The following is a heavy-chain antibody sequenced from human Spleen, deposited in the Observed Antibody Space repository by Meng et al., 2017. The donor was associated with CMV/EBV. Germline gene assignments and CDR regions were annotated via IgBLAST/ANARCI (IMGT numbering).Heavy chain of an antibody. CDR3: ARGTGEVLVRGVIRYYGMDV. Sequence: ASVKVSCKASGYTFSNYGFSWVRQAPGQGLEWMGWISAYNGNTNYAQKFQGRVTITTDESTSTAYMELSSLRSEDTAVYYCARGTGEVLVRGVIRYYGMDVWGQGTTVTVSS. CDR2: ISAYNGNT. J-gene: IGHJ6*02. CDR1: GYTFSNYG. D-gene: IGHD3-10*01. V-gene: IGHV1-18*01.